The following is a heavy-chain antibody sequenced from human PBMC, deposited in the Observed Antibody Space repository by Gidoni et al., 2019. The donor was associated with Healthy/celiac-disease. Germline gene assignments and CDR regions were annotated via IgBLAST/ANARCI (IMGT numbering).Heavy chain of an antibody. D-gene: IGHD2-2*03. Sequence: QVQLVQSGAEVKKPGASVKVSCQASGYTFTGDYMHWVRQAPGQGLDWMGRLNPNSGGTNYAQKFQGRVTMTRDTSISTAYMELSRLRSDDTAVYYCAPMDSVVVPAAIGAGRPGYYYMDVWGKGTTVTVSS. V-gene: IGHV1-2*06. CDR2: LNPNSGGT. CDR1: GYTFTGDY. CDR3: APMDSVVVPAAIGAGRPGYYYMDV. J-gene: IGHJ6*03.